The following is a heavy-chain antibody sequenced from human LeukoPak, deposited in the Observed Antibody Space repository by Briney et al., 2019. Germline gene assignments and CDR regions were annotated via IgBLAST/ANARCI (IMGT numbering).Heavy chain of an antibody. D-gene: IGHD3-22*01. J-gene: IGHJ4*02. V-gene: IGHV4-59*12. CDR3: ARATSSGYYIRSPLYYFDY. CDR1: GGSISSYY. Sequence: SETLSLTCTVSGGSISSYYWSWIRQPPGKGLEWIGYIYYSGSTNYNPSLKSRVTISVDTSKNQFSLKLSSVTAADTAVYYCARATSSGYYIRSPLYYFDYWGQGTLVTVSS. CDR2: IYYSGST.